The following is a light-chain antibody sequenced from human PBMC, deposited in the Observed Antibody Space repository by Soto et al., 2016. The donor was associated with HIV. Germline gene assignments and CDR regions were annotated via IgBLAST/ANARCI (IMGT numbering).Light chain of an antibody. V-gene: IGKV1-NL1*01. Sequence: QMTQSPSSLSASVGDRVTITCRASEAMSTSLAWYAQKPGKAPKLLLYAASRLATGAPSRFSGSGSGTDFTLTISSLQPEDFATYYCQQYNSYSPLTFGGGTKVEIK. CDR1: EAMSTS. J-gene: IGKJ4*01. CDR2: AAS. CDR3: QQYNSYSPLT.